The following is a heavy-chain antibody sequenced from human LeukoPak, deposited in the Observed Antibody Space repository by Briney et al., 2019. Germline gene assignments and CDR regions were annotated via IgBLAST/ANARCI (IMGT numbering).Heavy chain of an antibody. CDR2: ISGSGGST. D-gene: IGHD4-17*01. Sequence: GGSLRLSCAASGFTFTNYAMSWVRQAPGKGLEWVSTISGSGGSTYYADSVKGRFTISRDNSKNTLYLQMNSLRAEDTAVYYCAKLGQGYGDFVDAFDIWGQGTMVTVSS. CDR3: AKLGQGYGDFVDAFDI. CDR1: GFTFTNYA. J-gene: IGHJ3*02. V-gene: IGHV3-23*01.